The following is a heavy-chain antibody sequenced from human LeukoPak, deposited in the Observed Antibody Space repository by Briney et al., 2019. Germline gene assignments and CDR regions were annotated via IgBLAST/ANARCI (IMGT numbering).Heavy chain of an antibody. J-gene: IGHJ4*02. D-gene: IGHD5-24*01. CDR2: ISAYNGNT. V-gene: IGHV1-18*01. Sequence: GASVKVSCKASGYTFTSYGISWVRQAPGQGLEWMGWISAYNGNTNYAQKLQGRVTMTTDTSTSTAYMELRSLRSDDTAVYYCARDPRGYNYQYYFDYWGQGTLVTVSS. CDR3: ARDPRGYNYQYYFDY. CDR1: GYTFTSYG.